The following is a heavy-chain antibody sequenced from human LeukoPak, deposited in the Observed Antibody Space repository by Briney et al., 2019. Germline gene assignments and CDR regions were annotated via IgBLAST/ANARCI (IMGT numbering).Heavy chain of an antibody. J-gene: IGHJ4*02. CDR3: ARARFLWYYGSGSYYMFDY. CDR1: GGTFSSYA. V-gene: IGHV1-69*13. D-gene: IGHD3-10*01. Sequence: GASVTVSCKASGGTFSSYAISWVRQAPGQGPEWMGGIIPIFGTANYAQKFQGRVTITADESTSTAYMELSSLRSEDTAVYYCARARFLWYYGSGSYYMFDYWGQGTLVTVSS. CDR2: IIPIFGTA.